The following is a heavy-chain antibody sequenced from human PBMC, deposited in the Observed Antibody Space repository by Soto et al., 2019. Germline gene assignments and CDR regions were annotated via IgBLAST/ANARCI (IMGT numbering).Heavy chain of an antibody. CDR2: IYYSGST. V-gene: IGHV4-31*03. CDR1: GGSISSGGYF. CDR3: AREGAAPYYYYGMDV. J-gene: IGHJ6*02. Sequence: QVQLQESGPGLVKPSQTLSLTCTVSGGSISSGGYFWSWIRQHPGKGLEWIGFIYYSGSTYYNPSRESRVTISVDTSKNQFSLKLSSVTAADTAVYYCAREGAAPYYYYGMDVWGQGTTVTVSS. D-gene: IGHD6-6*01.